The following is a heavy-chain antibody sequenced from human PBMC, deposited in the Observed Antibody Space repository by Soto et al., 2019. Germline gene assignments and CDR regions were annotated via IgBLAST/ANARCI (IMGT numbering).Heavy chain of an antibody. CDR3: ARSDYYEATGTFEK. Sequence: ASVKVSCKASGYNFSDFGITWVRQAPGQGLEWMGWISGKNGNTNYAQKVQGRVTLTADTSTRTAYMEMRALTSDDTGIYYCARSDYYEATGTFEKWGQGTPVTV. CDR2: ISGKNGNT. J-gene: IGHJ4*02. D-gene: IGHD4-17*01. V-gene: IGHV1-18*04. CDR1: GYNFSDFG.